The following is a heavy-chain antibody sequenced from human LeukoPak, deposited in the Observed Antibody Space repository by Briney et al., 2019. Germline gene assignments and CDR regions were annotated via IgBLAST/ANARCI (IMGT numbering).Heavy chain of an antibody. CDR3: ARLNRALLVFDS. CDR2: VYHGGST. CDR1: GGSFTNSNYY. D-gene: IGHD2-15*01. J-gene: IGHJ4*02. V-gene: IGHV4-39*01. Sequence: SETLSLTCTVSGGSFTNSNYYWGWIRPPPGQGLEWLGSVYHGGSTYYNPSLKSRVTISVATSKNQFSLNLYSMTSTDTAVYYCARLNRALLVFDSWGQGALVTVSS.